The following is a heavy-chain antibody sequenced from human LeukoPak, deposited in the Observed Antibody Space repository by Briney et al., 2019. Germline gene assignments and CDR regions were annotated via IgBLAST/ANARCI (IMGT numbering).Heavy chain of an antibody. CDR2: ITGSGSNT. CDR1: GFTFDNYA. V-gene: IGHV3-23*01. D-gene: IGHD3-10*01. CDR3: AKAGSGSGSYYKVDY. Sequence: GGSLSLSCAASGFTFDNYAMSWVRQAPGEGLEWVSAITGSGSNTYCADSVKGRFTISRDNSKNTLYLQMNSLRAEDTAVYYCAKAGSGSGSYYKVDYWGQGTLVTVSS. J-gene: IGHJ4*02.